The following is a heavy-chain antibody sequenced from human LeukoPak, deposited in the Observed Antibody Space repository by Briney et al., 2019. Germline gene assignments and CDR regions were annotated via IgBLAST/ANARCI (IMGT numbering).Heavy chain of an antibody. J-gene: IGHJ5*02. D-gene: IGHD6-6*01. CDR2: IKSDGSST. CDR1: GFTFSSHW. V-gene: IGHV3-74*01. CDR3: ARDLYSSSSLSNWFDP. Sequence: GGSLRLSCAASGFTFSSHWMHWVRQAPGKGLVWVSRIKSDGSSTSYADSVKGRLTISRDNAKNTLYLQMNSLRAEDTAVYYCARDLYSSSSLSNWFDPWGQGTLVTVSS.